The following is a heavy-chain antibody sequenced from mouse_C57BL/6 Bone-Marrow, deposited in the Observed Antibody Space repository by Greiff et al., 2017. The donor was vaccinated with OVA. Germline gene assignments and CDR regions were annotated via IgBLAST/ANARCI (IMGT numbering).Heavy chain of an antibody. V-gene: IGHV5-4*01. D-gene: IGHD1-1*01. CDR1: GFTFSSYA. CDR3: ARDTTVVALDY. J-gene: IGHJ2*01. CDR2: ISDGGSYT. Sequence: EVQLQQSGGGLVKPGGSLKLSCAASGFTFSSYAMSWVRQTPEKRLEWVATISDGGSYTYYPDNVKGRFTISRDNAKNNLYLQMSHLKSEDTAVYYCARDTTVVALDYWGQGTTLTVSS.